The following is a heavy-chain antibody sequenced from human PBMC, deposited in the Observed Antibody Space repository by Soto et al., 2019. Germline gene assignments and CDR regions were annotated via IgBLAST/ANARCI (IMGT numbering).Heavy chain of an antibody. V-gene: IGHV3-30-3*01. Sequence: QPGGSLRLSCAASGFNLITYAMHWVRQAPAKGLEWVAVISFDGSNKYYADPVKGRFTISRDNSKNTLYLQMNSLRTEDTAVYYCARTVTSNEGGMDLWGPGTTVTVSS. J-gene: IGHJ6*02. CDR1: GFNLITYA. D-gene: IGHD1-1*01. CDR2: ISFDGSNK. CDR3: ARTVTSNEGGMDL.